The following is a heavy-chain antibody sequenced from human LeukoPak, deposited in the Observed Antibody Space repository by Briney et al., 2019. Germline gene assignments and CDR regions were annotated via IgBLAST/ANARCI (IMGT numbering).Heavy chain of an antibody. Sequence: GGSLRLSCATSGFTFSSSAMSWVRQAPGKGLAWVSTISGSGGGTYYADSVKGRFTISRDNSNNTLYLQMNSLRAGDTAVYYCARVQAYCSGGSCYSRNYGMDVWGQGTTVTVSS. CDR1: GFTFSSSA. CDR3: ARVQAYCSGGSCYSRNYGMDV. D-gene: IGHD2-15*01. J-gene: IGHJ6*02. V-gene: IGHV3-23*01. CDR2: ISGSGGGT.